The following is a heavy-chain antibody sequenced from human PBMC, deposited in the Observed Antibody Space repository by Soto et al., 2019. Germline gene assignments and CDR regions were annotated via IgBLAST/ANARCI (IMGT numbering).Heavy chain of an antibody. D-gene: IGHD3-3*01. CDR1: GYTFTSYD. CDR3: ARGGNYDFWSGYSNDAFDI. V-gene: IGHV1-8*01. Sequence: ASVKVSCKASGYTFTSYDINWVRQATGQGLEWMGWMNPNSGNTGYAQKFQCRVTMTRNTSISTAYMELSSLRSEDTAVYYCARGGNYDFWSGYSNDAFDIWGQGTMVTVSS. CDR2: MNPNSGNT. J-gene: IGHJ3*02.